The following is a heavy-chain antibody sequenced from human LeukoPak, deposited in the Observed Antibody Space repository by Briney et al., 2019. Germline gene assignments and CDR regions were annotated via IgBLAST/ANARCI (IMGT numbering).Heavy chain of an antibody. D-gene: IGHD3-3*01. V-gene: IGHV4-34*01. CDR1: GGPFSGYY. CDR2: INHSGST. CDR3: ARGPEYYDFWSGYYTDFDY. J-gene: IGHJ4*02. Sequence: PSETLSLTCAVYGGPFSGYYWSWIRQPPGKGLEWIGEINHSGSTNYNPSLKSRVTISVDTSKNQFSLKLSSVTAADTAVYYCARGPEYYDFWSGYYTDFDYWGQGTLVTVSS.